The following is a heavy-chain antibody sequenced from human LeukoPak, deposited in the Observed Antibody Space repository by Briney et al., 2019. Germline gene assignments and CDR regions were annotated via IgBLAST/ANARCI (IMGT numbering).Heavy chain of an antibody. J-gene: IGHJ5*02. V-gene: IGHV4-31*03. Sequence: SETLSLTCTVSGDSISSGNYYWSWIRQHPGKGLEWIGYIYYSGSTYYNPSLKSRVTISMDTSKNQFSLKLNSVSAADTAVYYCAREYLGYCSSGSCYGWFDPWGQGTLVTGSS. CDR1: GDSISSGNYY. CDR3: AREYLGYCSSGSCYGWFDP. CDR2: IYYSGST. D-gene: IGHD2-15*01.